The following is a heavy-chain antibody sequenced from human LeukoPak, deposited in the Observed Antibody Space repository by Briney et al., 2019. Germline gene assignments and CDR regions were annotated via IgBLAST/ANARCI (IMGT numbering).Heavy chain of an antibody. Sequence: GGSLRLSCAASGFTVSSNYMSWVRQAPGKGLEWVSVIYSGGSTYYADSVKGRFTISRDNAKNSLYLQMNSLRAEDTAVYYCASWIPDNWFDPWGQGTLVTVSS. CDR2: IYSGGST. J-gene: IGHJ5*02. V-gene: IGHV3-53*01. D-gene: IGHD5-18*01. CDR1: GFTVSSNY. CDR3: ASWIPDNWFDP.